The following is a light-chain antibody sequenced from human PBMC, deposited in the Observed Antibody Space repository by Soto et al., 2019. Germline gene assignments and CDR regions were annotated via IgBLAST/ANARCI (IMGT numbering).Light chain of an antibody. CDR3: QQYNSYSIT. CDR2: DAS. CDR1: QGIRND. J-gene: IGKJ5*01. Sequence: DIQMTQSPSSLSVAVGYRVTITCRASQGIRNDLGWYQQKPGKAPKLLIYDASSLESGVPSRFSGSGSGTEFTLTISSLQPDDFATYYCQQYNSYSITFGQGTRLEIK. V-gene: IGKV1-17*01.